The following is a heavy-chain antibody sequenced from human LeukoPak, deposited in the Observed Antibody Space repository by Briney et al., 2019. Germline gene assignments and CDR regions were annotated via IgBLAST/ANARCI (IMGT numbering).Heavy chain of an antibody. J-gene: IGHJ4*02. CDR2: ISSTSSYI. V-gene: IGHV3-21*01. Sequence: GGSLRLSCAASGFAFSSYSMNWVRQAPGKGLEWVSSISSTSSYIYSADSVKGRFTISRDNAKNSLHLQMNSLRAEDTAVYYCAKQWLAPFFDYWGQGTLVTVSS. CDR1: GFAFSSYS. D-gene: IGHD6-19*01. CDR3: AKQWLAPFFDY.